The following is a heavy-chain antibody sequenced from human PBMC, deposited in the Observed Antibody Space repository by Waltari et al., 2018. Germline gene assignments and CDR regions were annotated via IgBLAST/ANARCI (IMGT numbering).Heavy chain of an antibody. D-gene: IGHD5-12*01. CDR2: VNHGGDT. CDR3: ARAPGYKGYFDY. CDR1: GGSFSGYY. V-gene: IGHV4-34*01. J-gene: IGHJ4*02. Sequence: QVQLQGWGAGLLRPSETLSLTCAVSGGSFSGYYWSWIRPAPGKGLEWIGDVNHGGDTNYIPALESRVTISVDMSKNQFALKLRSVTAADTAIYYCARAPGYKGYFDYWGRGTLVTVSS.